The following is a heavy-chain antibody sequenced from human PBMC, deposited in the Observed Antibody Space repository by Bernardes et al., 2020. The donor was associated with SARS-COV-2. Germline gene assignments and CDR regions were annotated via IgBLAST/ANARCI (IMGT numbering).Heavy chain of an antibody. Sequence: GGSLRLSCVASGFTFSSYGMQWVRQAPGKGLEWVAFIHYVGGTISYADSVKGRFTISRDNSNSTLYLQMNSLRTDDTAVYYCAKELNWNHFDYWGQGSLVTVSS. CDR2: IHYVGGTI. CDR3: AKELNWNHFDY. V-gene: IGHV3-30*02. CDR1: GFTFSSYG. D-gene: IGHD1-20*01. J-gene: IGHJ4*02.